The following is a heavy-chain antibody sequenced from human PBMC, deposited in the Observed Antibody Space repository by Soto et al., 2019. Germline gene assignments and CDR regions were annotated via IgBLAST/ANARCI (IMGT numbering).Heavy chain of an antibody. CDR3: AKANGGNSDGMDV. V-gene: IGHV3-30*18. J-gene: IGHJ6*02. CDR2: ISYDGSNK. D-gene: IGHD2-21*02. Sequence: QVQLVESGGGVVQPGRSLRLSCAASGFTFSSYGMHWVRQAPGKGLEWVAVISYDGSNKYYADSVKGRVTISRDNSKNTLDLQMNSLRAEDTAVYYCAKANGGNSDGMDVWGQGTTVTVSS. CDR1: GFTFSSYG.